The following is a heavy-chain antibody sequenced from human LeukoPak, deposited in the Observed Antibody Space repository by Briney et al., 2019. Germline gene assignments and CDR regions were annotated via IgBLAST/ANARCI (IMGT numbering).Heavy chain of an antibody. J-gene: IGHJ3*02. Sequence: GGSLRLSCAASGFTFSSYSMHWVRQAPGKGLEWVSSISFSGSYIYYADSVKGRFTISRDNAKNSLYLQMNSLRAEDTAVYYCARDRGRGGSLWQQLVLGAFDIWGQGTMVTVSS. CDR2: ISFSGSYI. D-gene: IGHD6-13*01. CDR1: GFTFSSYS. CDR3: ARDRGRGGSLWQQLVLGAFDI. V-gene: IGHV3-21*01.